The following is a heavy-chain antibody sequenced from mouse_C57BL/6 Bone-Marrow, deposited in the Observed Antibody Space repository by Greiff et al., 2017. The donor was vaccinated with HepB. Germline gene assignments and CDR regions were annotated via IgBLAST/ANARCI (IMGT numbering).Heavy chain of an antibody. Sequence: EVKLVESGGDLVKPGGSLKLSCAASGFTFSSYGMSWVRQTPDKRLEWVATISSGGSYTYYPDSVKGRFTISTDNAKNTLYLQMSSLTSEDTSMYYCARHLPDWGNYFDYWGQGTTLTVSS. V-gene: IGHV5-6*01. D-gene: IGHD2-4*01. CDR3: ARHLPDWGNYFDY. CDR2: ISSGGSYT. J-gene: IGHJ2*01. CDR1: GFTFSSYG.